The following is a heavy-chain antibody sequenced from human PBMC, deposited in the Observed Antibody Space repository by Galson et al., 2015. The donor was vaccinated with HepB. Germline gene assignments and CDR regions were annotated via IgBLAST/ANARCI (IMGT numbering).Heavy chain of an antibody. J-gene: IGHJ4*02. CDR2: IIPTIGTA. D-gene: IGHD1-26*01. Sequence: SSYAISWVRQAPGQGLEWMGGIIPTIGTASYAQKFQGRVMITADKSMSTAYMELSNLRFEDTAVYYCATVEYSGSQRVFDNWGQGTQVTVSS. V-gene: IGHV1-69*06. CDR1: SSYA. CDR3: ATVEYSGSQRVFDN.